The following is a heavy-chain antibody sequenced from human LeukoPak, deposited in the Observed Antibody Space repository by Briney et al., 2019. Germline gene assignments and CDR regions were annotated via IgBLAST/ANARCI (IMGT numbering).Heavy chain of an antibody. V-gene: IGHV4-59*08. CDR3: ARQSLGSYYDY. D-gene: IGHD1-26*01. Sequence: PSETLSLTCTVSGGSISSYYWSWIRQPPGKGLEWIGYIYYSGSTNYNPSLKSRVTISVDTSKNQFSLKLSSVTAADTAVYYCARQSLGSYYDYWGQGTLVTVSS. CDR2: IYYSGST. J-gene: IGHJ4*02. CDR1: GGSISSYY.